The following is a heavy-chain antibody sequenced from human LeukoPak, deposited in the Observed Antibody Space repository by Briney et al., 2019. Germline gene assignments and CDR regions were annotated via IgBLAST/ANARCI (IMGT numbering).Heavy chain of an antibody. CDR2: ISGSGGST. CDR3: ARGDSSGWYPGDY. V-gene: IGHV3-23*01. CDR1: GFTFSSYA. J-gene: IGHJ4*02. D-gene: IGHD6-19*01. Sequence: GGSLRLSCVASGFTFSSYAMSWVRQAPGKGLEWVSAISGSGGSTYYADSVKGRFTISRDNAKNSLYLQMNSLRAEDTAVYYCARGDSSGWYPGDYWGQGTLVTVSS.